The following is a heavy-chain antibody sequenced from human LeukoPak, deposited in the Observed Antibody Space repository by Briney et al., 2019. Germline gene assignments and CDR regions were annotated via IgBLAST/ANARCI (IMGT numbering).Heavy chain of an antibody. J-gene: IGHJ4*02. CDR2: ISAYNGNT. CDR3: ARESSSWLVFDY. D-gene: IGHD6-13*01. CDR1: GYTFTSYG. Sequence: ASVKVSCKASGYTFTSYGISWVRQAPGQGLEWMGWISAYNGNTNYAQKLQGRVTMTTDTSTSTAYVELRSLRPDDTAVYYCARESSSWLVFDYWGQGTLVTVSS. V-gene: IGHV1-18*01.